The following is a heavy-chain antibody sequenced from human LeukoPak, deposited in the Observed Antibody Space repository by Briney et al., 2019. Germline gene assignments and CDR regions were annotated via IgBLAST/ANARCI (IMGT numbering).Heavy chain of an antibody. J-gene: IGHJ4*02. D-gene: IGHD6-13*01. V-gene: IGHV1-18*01. CDR3: ARDPYSRSWHGISPFDY. CDR2: ISAYNGNT. Sequence: GASVKVSCKASGYTFTSYGISWVRQAPGQGLEWMGWISAYNGNTNYAQKLQGRVTMTTDTSTSTAYMELRSLRSDDTAVYYCARDPYSRSWHGISPFDYWGQGTLVTVSS. CDR1: GYTFTSYG.